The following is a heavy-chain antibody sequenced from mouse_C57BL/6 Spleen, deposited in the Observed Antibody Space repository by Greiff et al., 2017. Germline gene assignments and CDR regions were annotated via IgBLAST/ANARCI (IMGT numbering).Heavy chain of an antibody. CDR2: IYPGDGDT. J-gene: IGHJ1*03. CDR1: GYAFSSYW. Sequence: VKLQQSGAELVKPGASVKISCKASGYAFSSYWMNWVKQRPGKGLEWIGQIYPGDGDTNYNGKFKGKATLTADKSSSTAYMQLSSLTSEDSAVYFCARRDGSSHWYFDVWGTGTTVTVSS. D-gene: IGHD1-1*01. CDR3: ARRDGSSHWYFDV. V-gene: IGHV1-80*01.